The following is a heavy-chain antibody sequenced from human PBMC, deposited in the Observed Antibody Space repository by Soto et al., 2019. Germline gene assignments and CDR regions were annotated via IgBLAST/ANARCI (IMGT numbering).Heavy chain of an antibody. CDR2: IRYSGDTT. CDR1: GFTFSSYA. V-gene: IGHV3-23*01. Sequence: EVQLLESGGGLVQPGGSLRLSCAASGFTFSSYAMSWVRQAPGKGLEWVSAIRYSGDTTYYTDSVKGRFTISRDNSQNTLYLQMNSLRAEDPAVYYCAKPSGIHSTVTTYWYFELWGRGTLVTLSS. CDR3: AKPSGIHSTVTTYWYFEL. D-gene: IGHD4-17*01. J-gene: IGHJ2*01.